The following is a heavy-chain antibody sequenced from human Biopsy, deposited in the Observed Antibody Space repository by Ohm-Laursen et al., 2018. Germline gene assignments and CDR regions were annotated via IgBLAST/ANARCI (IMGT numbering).Heavy chain of an antibody. CDR3: ARGDYFDSNGYFWFDP. CDR1: GGSVTKYY. D-gene: IGHD3-22*01. V-gene: IGHV4-31*01. J-gene: IGHJ5*02. Sequence: TLSLTCTVSGGSVTKYYWSWIRQRPGKGLEWIGYIFNSANTYYNPSLKNLITISGDTSKNQFSLKLNSVTAADTAVYYCARGDYFDSNGYFWFDPWGQGTLVTVSS. CDR2: IFNSANT.